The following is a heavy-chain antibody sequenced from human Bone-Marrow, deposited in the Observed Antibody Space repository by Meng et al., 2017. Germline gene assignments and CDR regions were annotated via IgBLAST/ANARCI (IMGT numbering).Heavy chain of an antibody. Sequence: QMQRKQWGAGMFKPSDTLALTCAGHGGSFSGYYLGWIRQPPGKGLEWIGEINHSGSTNYNPSLKSRVTISVDTSKNQFSLKLSSVTAADTAVYYCARGSWLQLWLQDYWGQGTLVTVSS. CDR1: GGSFSGYY. V-gene: IGHV4-34*01. J-gene: IGHJ4*02. CDR3: ARGSWLQLWLQDY. CDR2: INHSGST. D-gene: IGHD5-18*01.